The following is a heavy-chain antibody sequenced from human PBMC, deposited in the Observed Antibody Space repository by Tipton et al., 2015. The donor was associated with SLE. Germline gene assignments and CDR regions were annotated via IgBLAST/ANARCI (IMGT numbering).Heavy chain of an antibody. Sequence: TLSLTCTVPGGSINNSYWNWIRQPPGKAPEWIGYIYYSGSTNYNPSLKSRVTISVDTSKNQISLQLSSVTAADTAMYYCASSYSDYGMDVWGQGTTVTVSS. CDR2: IYYSGST. V-gene: IGHV4-59*01. D-gene: IGHD3-10*01. CDR1: GGSINNSY. CDR3: ASSYSDYGMDV. J-gene: IGHJ6*02.